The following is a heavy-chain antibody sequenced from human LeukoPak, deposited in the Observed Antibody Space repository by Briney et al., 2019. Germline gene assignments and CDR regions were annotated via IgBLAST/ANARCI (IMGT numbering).Heavy chain of an antibody. V-gene: IGHV3-7*01. Sequence: GGSLRLSCAASGFTFSSSWMTWVRQAPGKGLEWVASIREDGSEKTSVDSVKGRFTISRDNAKNSLYLQMDSLRAEDTAVYYCARDLTKTAAGNLDYWDQGTLVTVSS. CDR3: ARDLTKTAAGNLDY. CDR2: IREDGSEK. CDR1: GFTFSSSW. J-gene: IGHJ4*02. D-gene: IGHD6-13*01.